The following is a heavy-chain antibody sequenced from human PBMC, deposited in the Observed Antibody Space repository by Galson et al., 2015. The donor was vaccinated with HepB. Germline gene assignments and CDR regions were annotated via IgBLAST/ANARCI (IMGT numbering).Heavy chain of an antibody. CDR3: VAGVRGAY. J-gene: IGHJ4*02. CDR1: GFTFSTYW. V-gene: IGHV3-7*03. CDR2: INQDGSEK. D-gene: IGHD3-10*01. Sequence: SLRLSCAASGFTFSTYWMNWVRQAPGKGLEWVANINQDGSEKYYVDSVKGRFTISRDNAKNSLYLQMNSLRAEDTALYYCVAGVRGAYWGQEILVTVSS.